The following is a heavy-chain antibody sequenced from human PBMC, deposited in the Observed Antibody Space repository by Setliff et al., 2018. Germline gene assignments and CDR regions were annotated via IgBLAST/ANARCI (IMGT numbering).Heavy chain of an antibody. J-gene: IGHJ3*02. CDR1: GGSISSGDAS. CDR3: ARGTGTIVRAITGTTAAFDI. V-gene: IGHV4-61*08. CDR2: IYYSGST. Sequence: SETLSLTCAVSGGSISSGDASWSWIRQPPGKGLEWIGYIYYSGSTYYNPSLKSRVTISVDTSKNQFSLKLSSVTAADTAVYYCARGTGTIVRAITGTTAAFDIWGQGAMVTVSS. D-gene: IGHD1-20*01.